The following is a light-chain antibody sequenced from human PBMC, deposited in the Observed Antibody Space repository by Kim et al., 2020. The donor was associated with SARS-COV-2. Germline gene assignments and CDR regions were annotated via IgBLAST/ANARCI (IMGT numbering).Light chain of an antibody. CDR2: RDG. V-gene: IGLV3-9*01. CDR3: QVWDSNTGVI. CDR1: NIESKN. J-gene: IGLJ2*01. Sequence: ELTQPLSVSVALGQTAKITCGGDNIESKNVHWYLQTPGQAPVLVIYRDGNRPSVIPERFSGSNSGNTATLTISRAQAGDEADYYCQVWDSNTGVIFGGGTQLTVL.